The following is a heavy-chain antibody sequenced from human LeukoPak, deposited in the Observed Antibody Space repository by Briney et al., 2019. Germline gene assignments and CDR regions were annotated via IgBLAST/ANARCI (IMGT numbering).Heavy chain of an antibody. D-gene: IGHD3-3*01. J-gene: IGHJ6*02. Sequence: ASVKVSCKASGYTFTSYGISWVRQAPGQGLEWMGWISAYNGNTNYAQKLQGRVTMTTDTSTSTAYMELRSLRSDDTAVYYCAREKTYYDFWSGYYMAANYYYGMDVWGQGTTVTVSS. CDR1: GYTFTSYG. CDR2: ISAYNGNT. CDR3: AREKTYYDFWSGYYMAANYYYGMDV. V-gene: IGHV1-18*01.